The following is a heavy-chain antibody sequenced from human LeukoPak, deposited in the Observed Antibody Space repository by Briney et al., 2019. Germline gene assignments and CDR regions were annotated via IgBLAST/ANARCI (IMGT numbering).Heavy chain of an antibody. J-gene: IGHJ4*02. V-gene: IGHV4-59*11. Sequence: SETLSLTCTVSGGSISSHYWSWIRQPPGKGLEWIGYIYYSGSTNYNPSLKSRVTISVDTSKNQLSLKLSSVTAADTAVYYCARVRGDYGDFLHFGYWGQGTLVTVSS. CDR3: ARVRGDYGDFLHFGY. CDR2: IYYSGST. D-gene: IGHD4-17*01. CDR1: GGSISSHY.